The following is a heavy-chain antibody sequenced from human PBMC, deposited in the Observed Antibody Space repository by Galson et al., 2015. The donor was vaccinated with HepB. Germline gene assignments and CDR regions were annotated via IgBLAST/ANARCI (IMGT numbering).Heavy chain of an antibody. D-gene: IGHD1-26*01. J-gene: IGHJ3*02. CDR2: IYYSGTT. CDR3: ARHSSGGTYDDAFDI. V-gene: IGHV4-59*08. Sequence: LTCTVSGGSISHYYWSWIRQPPGKGLEWIGSIYYSGTTNYNPSLKSRVTISVDTSKNQYSLKLSSVTAADTAVYYCARHSSGGTYDDAFDIWGQGTMVTVSS. CDR1: GGSISHYY.